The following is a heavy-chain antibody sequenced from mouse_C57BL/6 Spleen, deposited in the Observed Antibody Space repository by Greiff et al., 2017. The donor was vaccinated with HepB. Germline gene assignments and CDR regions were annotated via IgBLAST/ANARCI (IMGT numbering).Heavy chain of an antibody. V-gene: IGHV1-55*01. J-gene: IGHJ1*03. CDR2: IYPGSGST. Sequence: QVHVKQPGAELVKPGASVKMSCKASGYTFTSYWITWVKQRPGQGLEWIGDIYPGSGSTNYNEKFKSKATLTVDTSSITAYMQLSSLTSEDSAVYYCARVDDFDVWGTGTTVTVSS. CDR1: GYTFTSYW. CDR3: ARVDDFDV.